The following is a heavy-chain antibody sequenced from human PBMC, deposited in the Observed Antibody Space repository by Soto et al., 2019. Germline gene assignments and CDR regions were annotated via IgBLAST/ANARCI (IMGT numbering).Heavy chain of an antibody. Sequence: CLTCTVSGGSISSGGYYWSWIRQHPGKGLEWIGYIYYSGSTYYNPSLKSRVTISVDTSKNQFSLKLSSVTAADTAIYYCARGGSEVDPLHWFDPWGQGTLVTVSS. D-gene: IGHD2-15*01. J-gene: IGHJ5*02. V-gene: IGHV4-31*03. CDR2: IYYSGST. CDR3: ARGGSEVDPLHWFDP. CDR1: GGSISSGGYY.